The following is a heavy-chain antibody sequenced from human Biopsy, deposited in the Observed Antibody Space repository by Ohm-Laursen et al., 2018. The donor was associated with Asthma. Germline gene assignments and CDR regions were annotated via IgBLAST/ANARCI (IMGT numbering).Heavy chain of an antibody. D-gene: IGHD3-22*01. CDR1: GYTFINYA. V-gene: IGHV1-3*01. CDR2: INAGNGNT. CDR3: ARHQEAASYHYDGSIAY. Sequence: SSVKVSCKASGYTFINYAIHWVRQAPGQRLEWMGWINAGNGNTKYSQKFQGRVTITRDTSASTAYMDLSSLRSEDTAVYFCARHQEAASYHYDGSIAYWGQGIPVTVSS. J-gene: IGHJ4*02.